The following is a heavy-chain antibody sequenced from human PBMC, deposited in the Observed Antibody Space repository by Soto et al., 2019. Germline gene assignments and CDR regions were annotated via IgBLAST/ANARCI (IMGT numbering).Heavy chain of an antibody. Sequence: SETLSLTCAVYGGSFSGYYWSWIRQPPGKGLEWIGEINHSGSTNYNPSLKSRVTISVDTSKNQFSLKLSSVTAADTAVYYCARVRRRLFGYWGQGTLVTSPQ. V-gene: IGHV4-34*01. CDR2: INHSGST. J-gene: IGHJ4*02. CDR1: GGSFSGYY. CDR3: ARVRRRLFGY.